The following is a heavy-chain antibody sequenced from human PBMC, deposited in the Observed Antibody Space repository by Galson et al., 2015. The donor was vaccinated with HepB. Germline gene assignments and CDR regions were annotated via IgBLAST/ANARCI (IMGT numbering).Heavy chain of an antibody. Sequence: SVKVSCKASGYSFTDYFLHWVRQAPGQGLEWMGWINPNSGGTNYAQKFQGRVTMTRDTSISTAYMEVSRLRSDDTAVYYCATSAAARSSLAGWGQGTLVTVSS. CDR2: INPNSGGT. CDR1: GYSFTDYF. D-gene: IGHD6-13*01. CDR3: ATSAAARSSLAG. V-gene: IGHV1-2*02. J-gene: IGHJ4*02.